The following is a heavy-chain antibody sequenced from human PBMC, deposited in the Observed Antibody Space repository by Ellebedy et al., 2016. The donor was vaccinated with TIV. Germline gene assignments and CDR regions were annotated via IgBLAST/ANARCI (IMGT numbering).Heavy chain of an antibody. CDR2: INPNSGGT. Sequence: ASVKVSCXASGYTFTGYYMHWVRQAPGQGLEWMGWINPNSGGTNYAQKFQGRVTMTRNTSISTAYMELRSLRSDDTAVYYCARAHYDFWSGYYPYYYYYMDVWGKGTTVTVSS. D-gene: IGHD3-3*01. CDR3: ARAHYDFWSGYYPYYYYYMDV. V-gene: IGHV1-2*02. J-gene: IGHJ6*03. CDR1: GYTFTGYY.